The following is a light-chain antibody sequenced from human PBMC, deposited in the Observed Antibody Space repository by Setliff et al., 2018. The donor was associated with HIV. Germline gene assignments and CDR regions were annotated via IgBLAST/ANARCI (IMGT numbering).Light chain of an antibody. V-gene: IGLV2-14*03. Sequence: QSVLTQPASVSGSPGQGITITCTGTSSHIGGNKYVSWYQQHPGKAPKLIIYDVTNRPSYISNRFSCSKSGNTASLTISGLQAEDEAAYYCSSYASSDTLYVFGTGTKVTVL. CDR3: SSYASSDTLYV. CDR2: DVT. J-gene: IGLJ1*01. CDR1: SSHIGGNKY.